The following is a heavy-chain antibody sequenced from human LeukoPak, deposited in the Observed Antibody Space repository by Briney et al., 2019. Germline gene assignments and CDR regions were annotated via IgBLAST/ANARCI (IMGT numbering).Heavy chain of an antibody. CDR2: MNPNSGNT. V-gene: IGHV1-8*01. J-gene: IGHJ4*02. CDR3: AREPPPVYYDSSGYSGGFDY. Sequence: GASVKVSCKASGYTFNNYDINWVRQAPGQGLEWMGWMNPNSGNTGYAQKFQGRVTMTRDTSTSTVYMELSSLRSEDTAVYYCAREPPPVYYDSSGYSGGFDYWGQGTLVTVSS. D-gene: IGHD3-22*01. CDR1: GYTFNNYD.